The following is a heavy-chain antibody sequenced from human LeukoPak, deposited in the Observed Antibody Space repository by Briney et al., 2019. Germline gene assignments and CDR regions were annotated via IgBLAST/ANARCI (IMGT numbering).Heavy chain of an antibody. Sequence: ASVKVSCKASGYTFTSYGISWVRQAPGQGLEWMGWISAYNGNINYAQKLQGGVTMTTDTSTSTAYMELRSLRPDDTAVYYCARMGEYIVVVVAATPFDYWGQGTLVTVSS. CDR3: ARMGEYIVVVVAATPFDY. CDR1: GYTFTSYG. D-gene: IGHD2-15*01. CDR2: ISAYNGNI. J-gene: IGHJ4*02. V-gene: IGHV1-18*04.